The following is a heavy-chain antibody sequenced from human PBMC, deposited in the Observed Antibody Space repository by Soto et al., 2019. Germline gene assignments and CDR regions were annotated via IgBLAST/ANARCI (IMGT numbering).Heavy chain of an antibody. CDR2: ISGSGGST. V-gene: IGHV3-23*01. CDR1: GFTFSSYA. CDR3: DFNDFWSGYYTYYFDY. D-gene: IGHD3-3*01. Sequence: EVQLLESGGGLVQPGGSLRLSCAASGFTFSSYAMSWVRQAPGKGLEWVSAISGSGGSTYYADSVKGRFTISRDNSKNTLYLQMNSLRAEDTAVYYCDFNDFWSGYYTYYFDYWGQGTLVTVSS. J-gene: IGHJ4*02.